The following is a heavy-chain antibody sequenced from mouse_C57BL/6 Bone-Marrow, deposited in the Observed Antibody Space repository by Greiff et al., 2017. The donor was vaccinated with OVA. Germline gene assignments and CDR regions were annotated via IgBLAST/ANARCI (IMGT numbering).Heavy chain of an antibody. Sequence: QVQLQQSGAELVRPGASVKLSCKASGYTFTDYYINWVKQRPGQGLEWIARIYPGSGNTYYNEKFKGKATLTAEKSSSTAYMQLSSLTSEDSAVYFCARGDLLRFLYWYFDVWGTGTTVTVSS. V-gene: IGHV1-76*01. CDR2: IYPGSGNT. J-gene: IGHJ1*03. CDR1: GYTFTDYY. D-gene: IGHD1-1*01. CDR3: ARGDLLRFLYWYFDV.